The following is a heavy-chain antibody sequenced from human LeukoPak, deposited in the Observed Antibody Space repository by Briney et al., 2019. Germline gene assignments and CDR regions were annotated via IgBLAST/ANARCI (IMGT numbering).Heavy chain of an antibody. CDR3: ARPRDSGWSKTWDY. J-gene: IGHJ4*02. CDR1: GFTFSTYW. D-gene: IGHD6-13*01. V-gene: IGHV3-7*03. Sequence: GGSLRLSCAGSGFTFSTYWMTCVRQAPGKGLEWGANIKQDGSVKYYVDSVKGRFTISRDNAQNSLYLQMNSLRAEDTAVYYCARPRDSGWSKTWDYWGQGTLVTVSS. CDR2: IKQDGSVK.